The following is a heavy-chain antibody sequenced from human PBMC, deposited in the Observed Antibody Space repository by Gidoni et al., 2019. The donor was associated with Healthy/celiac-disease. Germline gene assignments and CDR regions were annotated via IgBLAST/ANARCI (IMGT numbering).Heavy chain of an antibody. CDR2: IYYSGST. J-gene: IGHJ3*02. CDR3: ARPQGYSSSWYPDAFDI. Sequence: ETLSLTCTVSGGSISSSSYYWGWIRQPPGKGLEWIVSIYYSGSTYYNPSLKSRVTISVDTSKNQFSLKLSSVTAADTAVYYCARPQGYSSSWYPDAFDIWGQGTMVTVSS. V-gene: IGHV4-39*01. CDR1: GGSISSSSYY. D-gene: IGHD6-13*01.